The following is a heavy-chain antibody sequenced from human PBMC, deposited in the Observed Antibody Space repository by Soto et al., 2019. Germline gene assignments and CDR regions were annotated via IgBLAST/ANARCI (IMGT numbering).Heavy chain of an antibody. CDR2: IYYSGST. CDR1: GGSISTSSYF. D-gene: IGHD3-22*01. V-gene: IGHV4-39*01. Sequence: SETLSLTCTVSGGSISTSSYFWGWIRQPPGKGLEWIGSIYYSGSTYYNPSLKSRVTISVDTSKNQFSLKLSSVTAADTAVYYCAGDYGNSGAYWGRGTLVTVSS. CDR3: AGDYGNSGAY. J-gene: IGHJ4*02.